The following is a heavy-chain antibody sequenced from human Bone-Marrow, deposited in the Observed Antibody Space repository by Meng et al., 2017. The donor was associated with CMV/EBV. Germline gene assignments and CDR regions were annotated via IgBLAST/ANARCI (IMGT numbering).Heavy chain of an antibody. CDR1: GGPFSSNA. CDR2: SIPIFGTA. V-gene: IGHV1-69*05. Sequence: SVKVSCKASGGPFSSNAISWVRQAPGQGLEWMGGSIPIFGTANYAQKFQGRVTITTDESTSTAYMELSSLRSEYTAVYYCARGVPAAIRREGYYGMDVWGQGTTVTFSS. J-gene: IGHJ6*02. D-gene: IGHD2-2*02. CDR3: ARGVPAAIRREGYYGMDV.